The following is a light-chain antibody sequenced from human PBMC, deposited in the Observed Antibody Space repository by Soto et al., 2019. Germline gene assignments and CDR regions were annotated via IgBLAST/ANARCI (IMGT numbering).Light chain of an antibody. CDR2: EVN. V-gene: IGLV2-8*01. CDR3: SSYAGSNQVV. J-gene: IGLJ2*01. Sequence: QSALTQPPSASGSPGQSVTISCTGTSSDVGGYNYVSWYQQHPGKAPKLMIYEVNERPSGVPDRFSGSKSGNTASLTVSGLQAEDEADYYCSSYAGSNQVVFGGGTKLTVL. CDR1: SSDVGGYNY.